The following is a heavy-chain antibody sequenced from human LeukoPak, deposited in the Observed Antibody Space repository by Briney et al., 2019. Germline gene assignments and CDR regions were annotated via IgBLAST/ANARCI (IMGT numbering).Heavy chain of an antibody. D-gene: IGHD6-19*01. Sequence: AGSLRLSCKASGFTFSSYAMSWVRQALGKGLVWVSGVSGSGGITYCADSGKGRFTIPRDNSKNKLYLQMKSLRAEDTSVYYCAKDAQWLTNYYYYYMDVWGKGTTVTVSS. V-gene: IGHV3-23*01. CDR1: GFTFSSYA. CDR2: VSGSGGIT. CDR3: AKDAQWLTNYYYYYMDV. J-gene: IGHJ6*03.